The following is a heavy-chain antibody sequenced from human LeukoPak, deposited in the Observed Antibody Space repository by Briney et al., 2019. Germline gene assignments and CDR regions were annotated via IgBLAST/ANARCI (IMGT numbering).Heavy chain of an antibody. V-gene: IGHV3-15*01. J-gene: IGHJ4*02. CDR3: IPYYDSSGYRQYYFDY. D-gene: IGHD3-22*01. Sequence: GGSLRLSCAASGFTFSSYSMNWVRQAPGKGLEWVGRIKSKTDGGTTDYAAPVKGRFTISRDDSKNTLYLQMNSLKTEDTAVYYCIPYYDSSGYRQYYFDYWGQGTPVTVSS. CDR1: GFTFSSYS. CDR2: IKSKTDGGTT.